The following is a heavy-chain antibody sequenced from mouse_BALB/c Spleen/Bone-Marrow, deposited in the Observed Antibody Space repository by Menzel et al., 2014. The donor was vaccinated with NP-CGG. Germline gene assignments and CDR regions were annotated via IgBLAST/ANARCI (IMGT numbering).Heavy chain of an antibody. J-gene: IGHJ2*01. CDR3: ARDREGLLFCS. Sequence: EVKLVEPGGGLVQPGGSLRLPCATSGFTFTDYYMNWVRQPPGKALEWLAFIRNKANGYTTEYSASVKGQFTISRDNSQSILYLQMNTLRAEDSATYYCARDREGLLFCSWGQGTTLTVSS. V-gene: IGHV7-3*02. CDR2: IRNKANGYTT. D-gene: IGHD1-1*01. CDR1: GFTFTDYY.